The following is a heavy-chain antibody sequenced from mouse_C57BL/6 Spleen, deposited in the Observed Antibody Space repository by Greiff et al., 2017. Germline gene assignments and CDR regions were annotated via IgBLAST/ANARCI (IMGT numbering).Heavy chain of an antibody. CDR3: AREGLLGPGGWFAY. CDR1: GYTFTSYW. V-gene: IGHV1-53*01. D-gene: IGHD3-2*02. CDR2: INPSNGGT. Sequence: QVQLQQPGTELVKPGASVKLSCKASGYTFTSYWMHWVKQRPGQGLEWIGNINPSNGGTNYNEKFKSKATLTVDKSSSTSYMQLSSLTSEDSAVYDCAREGLLGPGGWFAYWGQGTLVTVSA. J-gene: IGHJ3*01.